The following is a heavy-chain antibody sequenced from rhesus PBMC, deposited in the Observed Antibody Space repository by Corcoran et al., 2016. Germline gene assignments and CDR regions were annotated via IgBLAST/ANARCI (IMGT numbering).Heavy chain of an antibody. V-gene: IGHV4-57*02. Sequence: QLQLQESGPGLVKHSETLSLTCAVSGGSVSSRNWWTWIRQPPGRGRGGIGRISGSGGTTSYNPSLTSRVTISTATSKNQFSLKVSSVTAADTAVYYCARNSEDDYGYYYTGFDYWGQGVLVTVSS. CDR2: ISGSGGTT. J-gene: IGHJ4*01. D-gene: IGHD3-9*01. CDR1: GGSVSSRNW. CDR3: ARNSEDDYGYYYTGFDY.